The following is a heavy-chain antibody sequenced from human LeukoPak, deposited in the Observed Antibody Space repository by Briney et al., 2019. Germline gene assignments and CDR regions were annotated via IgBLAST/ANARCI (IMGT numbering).Heavy chain of an antibody. D-gene: IGHD2-2*01. CDR3: ARAWALGYCSSTSCPYYGMDV. Sequence: SVKVSCKASGGTSNSYAISWVRQAPGQGLEWMGRIIPILGIANYAQKFQGRVTITADKSTSTAYMELSSLRSEDTAVYYCARAWALGYCSSTSCPYYGMDVWGQGTTVTVSS. V-gene: IGHV1-69*04. CDR1: GGTSNSYA. CDR2: IIPILGIA. J-gene: IGHJ6*02.